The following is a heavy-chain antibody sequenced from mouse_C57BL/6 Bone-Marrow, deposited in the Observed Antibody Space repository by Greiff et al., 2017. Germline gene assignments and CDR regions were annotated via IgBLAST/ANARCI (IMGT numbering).Heavy chain of an antibody. CDR3: TRSENYGSRDAMDY. J-gene: IGHJ4*01. Sequence: QVQLKQSGAELVRPGASVTLSCKASGYTFTDYEMHWVKQTPVHGLEWIGAIDPETGGTAYNQKFKGKAILTADKSSSTAYMELRSLTSEDSAVYYCTRSENYGSRDAMDYWGQGTSVTVSS. V-gene: IGHV1-15*01. CDR2: IDPETGGT. D-gene: IGHD1-1*01. CDR1: GYTFTDYE.